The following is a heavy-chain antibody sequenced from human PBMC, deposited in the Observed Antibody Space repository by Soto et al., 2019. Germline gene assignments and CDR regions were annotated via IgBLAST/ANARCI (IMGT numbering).Heavy chain of an antibody. J-gene: IGHJ3*02. D-gene: IGHD3-22*01. CDR3: ATAYVYDFENSNYYRDGFDI. V-gene: IGHV5-51*01. CDR1: GYSFSFYW. CDR2: MYPDDSDI. Sequence: PGESLKISCKASGYSFSFYWIGWVRQMPGKGLEWMAIMYPDDSDIRYSPSFEAHVTISADKSTSTAFLQWSSLKASDTAMYYCATAYVYDFENSNYYRDGFDIWGQGTLVTVSS.